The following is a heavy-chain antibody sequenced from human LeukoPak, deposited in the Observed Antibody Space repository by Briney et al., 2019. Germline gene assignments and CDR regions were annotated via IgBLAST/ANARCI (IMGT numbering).Heavy chain of an antibody. CDR1: GFTFSSYW. V-gene: IGHV3-7*01. Sequence: GGSLRLSCAASGFTFSSYWMSWVRQAPGKGLEWVANIKQDGSEKYYVDSVEGRFTISRDNAKNSLYLQMSSLRAEDTAVYYCARDDCSSISCYHNWFDPWGQGTLVTVSS. D-gene: IGHD2-2*01. CDR2: IKQDGSEK. J-gene: IGHJ5*02. CDR3: ARDDCSSISCYHNWFDP.